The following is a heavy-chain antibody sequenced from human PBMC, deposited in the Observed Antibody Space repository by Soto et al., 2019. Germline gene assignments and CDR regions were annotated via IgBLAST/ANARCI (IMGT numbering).Heavy chain of an antibody. J-gene: IGHJ5*02. Sequence: SETLSLTCAVYGGFLSESYWTWIRQPPGKGLEWIGGINHVGGTNYNPSLKSRVTMSVDTSQDQFSLRLISVTAADTAMYFCVRIRYQLPSSVLWLDPWGQGTPVTV. CDR1: GGFLSESY. V-gene: IGHV4-34*01. CDR2: INHVGGT. D-gene: IGHD3-16*01. CDR3: VRIRYQLPSSVLWLDP.